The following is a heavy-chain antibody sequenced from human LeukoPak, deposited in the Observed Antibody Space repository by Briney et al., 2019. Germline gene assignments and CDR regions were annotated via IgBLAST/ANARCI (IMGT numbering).Heavy chain of an antibody. CDR3: ARVLIEWVTTYYYYMDV. D-gene: IGHD4-17*01. Sequence: PGGSLRLSCAASGFTVSSNYMSWVRQAPGRGLEWVSVIYSGGSTYYADSVKGRFTISRDNSKNTLYLQMNSLRAEDTAVYYCARVLIEWVTTYYYYMDVWGKGTTVTISS. CDR1: GFTVSSNY. CDR2: IYSGGST. V-gene: IGHV3-66*01. J-gene: IGHJ6*03.